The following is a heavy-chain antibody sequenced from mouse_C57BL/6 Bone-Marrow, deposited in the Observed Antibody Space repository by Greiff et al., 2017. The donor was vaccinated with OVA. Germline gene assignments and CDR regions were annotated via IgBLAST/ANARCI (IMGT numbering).Heavy chain of an antibody. D-gene: IGHD2-3*01. CDR3: ARNAPDDDYWYFDV. CDR2: INPNYGTT. CDR1: GYSFTDYD. Sequence: VQLQQSGPELVKPGASVKISCKASGYSFTDYDMNWVKQSPGKSLEWIGVINPNYGTTSYNQKFKGKATLTVDKSSSTAYMQLNSLTSEDAAVYYCARNAPDDDYWYFDVWGTGTTVTVSS. V-gene: IGHV1-39*01. J-gene: IGHJ1*03.